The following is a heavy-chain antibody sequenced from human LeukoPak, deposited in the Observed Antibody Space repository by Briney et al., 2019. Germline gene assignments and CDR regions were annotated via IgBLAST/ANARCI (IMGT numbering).Heavy chain of an antibody. CDR2: ISYDGSNK. V-gene: IGHV3-30*04. D-gene: IGHD5-12*01. J-gene: IGHJ4*02. CDR3: ARGVIVALGLPIDY. Sequence: PGGSLRLSCAASGFTFSSYAMHWVRQAPGKGLEWVAVISYDGSNKYYADSVKGRFTISRDNSKNTLYLQMNSLRAEDTAVYYCARGVIVALGLPIDYWGQETLVTVSS. CDR1: GFTFSSYA.